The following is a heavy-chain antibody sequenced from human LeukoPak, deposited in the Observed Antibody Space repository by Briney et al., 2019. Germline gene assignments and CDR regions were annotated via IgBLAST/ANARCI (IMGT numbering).Heavy chain of an antibody. CDR3: ARARTDPHELNYFDY. CDR2: ISAYNGNT. CDR1: GYTFTSYG. V-gene: IGHV1-18*01. D-gene: IGHD1-1*01. Sequence: ASVKVSCKASGYTFTSYGISWVRQAPGQGLEWMGWISAYNGNTNYAQKLQGRVTMTTDTSTSTAYMELRSLRSDDTAVYYCARARTDPHELNYFDYWGQGTLVTVSS. J-gene: IGHJ4*02.